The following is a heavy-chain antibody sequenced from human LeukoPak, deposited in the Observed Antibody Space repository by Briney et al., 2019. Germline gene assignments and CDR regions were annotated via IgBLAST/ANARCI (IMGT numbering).Heavy chain of an antibody. CDR2: INHSGST. Sequence: SETPSLTCAVYGGSFSGYYWSWIRQPPGKGLEWIGEINHSGSTNYNPSLKSRVTISVDTSKNQFSLKLSSVTAADTAVYYCARGVRQITMVRGVPPYYFDYWGQGTLVTVSS. CDR3: ARGVRQITMVRGVPPYYFDY. J-gene: IGHJ4*02. V-gene: IGHV4-34*01. D-gene: IGHD3-10*01. CDR1: GGSFSGYY.